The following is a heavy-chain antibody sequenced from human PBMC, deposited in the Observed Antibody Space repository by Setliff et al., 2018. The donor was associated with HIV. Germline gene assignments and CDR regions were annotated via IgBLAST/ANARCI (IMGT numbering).Heavy chain of an antibody. CDR1: GFTFSTYS. CDR3: ARASRGGYYDSSAYAY. D-gene: IGHD3-22*01. Sequence: GGSLRLSCAASGFTFSTYSMNWVRQAPGKGLEWVSYISGSSSTIYYADSVKGRFTISRDNAKNSLYLQMNGLRAEDTAVYYCARASRGGYYDSSAYAYWGQGTLVTVSS. V-gene: IGHV3-48*01. CDR2: ISGSSSTI. J-gene: IGHJ4*02.